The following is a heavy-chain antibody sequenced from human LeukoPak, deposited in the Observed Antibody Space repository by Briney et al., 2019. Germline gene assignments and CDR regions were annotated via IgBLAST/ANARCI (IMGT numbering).Heavy chain of an antibody. V-gene: IGHV1-46*01. CDR1: GYTFTSFY. J-gene: IGHJ4*02. D-gene: IGHD1-26*01. CDR3: ARDLGQWELRYFDY. CDR2: INPSSGST. Sequence: ASVKVSCKASGYTFTSFYMHWVRQAPGQGLEWMGIINPSSGSTSNAQKFQGRVTMTRDTSTSTVYMELSSLRSEDTAVYYCARDLGQWELRYFDYWGQGTLVTVSS.